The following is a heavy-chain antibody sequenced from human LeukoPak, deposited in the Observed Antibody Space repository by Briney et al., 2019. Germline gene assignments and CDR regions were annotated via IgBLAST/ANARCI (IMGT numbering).Heavy chain of an antibody. D-gene: IGHD3-9*01. CDR1: GGSFSGYY. Sequence: SETLSLTCAVYGGSFSGYYWSWIRQPPGKGLEWIGELNHSGSTNYNPSLKSRVTISVDTSKDQFSLKLSSVTAADTAVYYCARRSIRYFDWLFALYFDYWGQGTLVTVSS. CDR3: ARRSIRYFDWLFALYFDY. V-gene: IGHV4-34*01. J-gene: IGHJ4*02. CDR2: LNHSGST.